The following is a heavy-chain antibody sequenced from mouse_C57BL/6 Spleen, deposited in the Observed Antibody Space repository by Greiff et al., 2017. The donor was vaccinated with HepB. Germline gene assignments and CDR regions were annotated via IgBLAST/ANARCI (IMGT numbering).Heavy chain of an antibody. D-gene: IGHD1-1*01. CDR3: AREGITTVVGNFDV. V-gene: IGHV1-82*01. CDR2: IYPGDGDT. Sequence: VQLQQSGPELVKPGASVKISCKASGYAFSSSWMNWVKQRPGKGLEWIGRIYPGDGDTNYNGKFKGKATLTADKSSSTAYMQLSSLTSEDSAVYFCAREGITTVVGNFDVWGTGTTVTVSS. CDR1: GYAFSSSW. J-gene: IGHJ1*03.